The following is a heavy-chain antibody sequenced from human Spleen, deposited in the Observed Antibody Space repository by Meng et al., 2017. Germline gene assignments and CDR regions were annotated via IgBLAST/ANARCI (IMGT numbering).Heavy chain of an antibody. CDR3: ARDLNSGYYYDSRGFDY. J-gene: IGHJ4*02. V-gene: IGHV3-11*01. Sequence: GESLKISCVASGFTFSDYYMIWIRQTPGKGLEWVSYISSSGSTIYYADSVKGRFTISRDHAKNSLSLQMKSLRAEDTAVYYCARDLNSGYYYDSRGFDYWGQGTLVTVS. CDR1: GFTFSDYY. D-gene: IGHD3-22*01. CDR2: ISSSGSTI.